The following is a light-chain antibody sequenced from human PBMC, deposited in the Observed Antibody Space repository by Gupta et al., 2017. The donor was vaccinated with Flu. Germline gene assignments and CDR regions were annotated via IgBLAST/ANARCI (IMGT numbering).Light chain of an antibody. J-gene: IGKJ2*01. CDR2: GAS. CDR3: QQNDNWPPYT. CDR1: QSVKNN. Sequence: ATLSVSPGERATLSFRASQSVKNNLDWYKQRPGQPPRLLIYGASTMDTGITARFSGSGYGIDFTLTISSRQSEDFAVYNCQQNDNWPPYTFGQGTKVEIK. V-gene: IGKV3-15*01.